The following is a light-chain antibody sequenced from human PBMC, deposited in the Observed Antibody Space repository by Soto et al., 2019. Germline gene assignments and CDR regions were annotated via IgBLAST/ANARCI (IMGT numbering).Light chain of an antibody. Sequence: EIVLTQSPGTLPLSPGEGATLSCRASQSISSSYLAWYQQKPGQAPRLLIYAASSRATGIPDRFSGSGSGTDFTLTISRLEPEDSAVYYCQLYGSSHMFSFGQGTKLEIK. CDR1: QSISSSY. J-gene: IGKJ2*01. CDR2: AAS. V-gene: IGKV3-20*01. CDR3: QLYGSSHMFS.